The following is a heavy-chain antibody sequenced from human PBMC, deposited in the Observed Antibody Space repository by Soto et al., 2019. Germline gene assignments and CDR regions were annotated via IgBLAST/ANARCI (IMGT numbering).Heavy chain of an antibody. D-gene: IGHD5-12*01. CDR1: GFTFSDYY. CDR3: ARDPDGYNSRYIY. J-gene: IGHJ4*02. Sequence: PGGSLRLSXAASGFTFSDYYMSWIRQAPGKGLEWVSYISSSSSYTNYADSVKGRFTISRDNAKNSLYLQMNSLRAEDTAVYYCARDPDGYNSRYIYWGQGTLVTVSS. V-gene: IGHV3-11*06. CDR2: ISSSSSYT.